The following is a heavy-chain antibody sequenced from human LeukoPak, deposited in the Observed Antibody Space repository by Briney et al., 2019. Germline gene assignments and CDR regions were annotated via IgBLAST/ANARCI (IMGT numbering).Heavy chain of an antibody. CDR2: ISGSGGST. CDR1: GFTFSSYA. D-gene: IGHD4-17*01. J-gene: IGHJ4*02. CDR3: AKEKSRVTTALDY. Sequence: GGSLRLSCAASGFTFSSYAMTWVRQAPGKGLEWVSGISGSGGSTYYADSVKGRFTISRDNSKSTLYLQMNSLRAEDTAVYYCAKEKSRVTTALDYWGQGTLVTVSS. V-gene: IGHV3-23*01.